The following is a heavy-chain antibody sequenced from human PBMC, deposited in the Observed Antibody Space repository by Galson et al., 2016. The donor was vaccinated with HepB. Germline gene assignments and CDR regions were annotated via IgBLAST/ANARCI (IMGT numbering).Heavy chain of an antibody. CDR2: MNPNTGYT. CDR3: ARVHDNGHTLSWYPRRFDP. V-gene: IGHV1-8*01. CDR1: GYTFTDSD. J-gene: IGHJ5*02. D-gene: IGHD6-13*01. Sequence: SVKVSCKASGYTFTDSDINWLRQATGQGPEWMGWMNPNTGYTGYAQQFQGRVSMTRDPSINTAYMELSGLTSDDTAVYYCARVHDNGHTLSWYPRRFDPWGQGTLVTVSS.